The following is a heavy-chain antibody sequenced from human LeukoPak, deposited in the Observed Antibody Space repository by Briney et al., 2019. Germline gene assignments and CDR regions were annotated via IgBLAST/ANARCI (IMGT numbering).Heavy chain of an antibody. V-gene: IGHV3-21*01. J-gene: IGHJ4*02. Sequence: GGSLRLSCAASGITVSDNYMSWVRLAPGKGLEWVSSISSSSSCIYYADSVKGRFTISRDNAKNSLYLQMNSLRAEDTAVYYCAKFGVGLGYWGQGTLVTVSS. CDR2: ISSSSSCI. D-gene: IGHD3-3*01. CDR1: GITVSDNY. CDR3: AKFGVGLGY.